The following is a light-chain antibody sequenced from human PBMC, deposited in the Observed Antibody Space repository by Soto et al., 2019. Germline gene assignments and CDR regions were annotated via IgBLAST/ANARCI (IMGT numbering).Light chain of an antibody. CDR1: QSVSSSY. CDR2: GAS. CDR3: QQYGRSPGT. Sequence: EIVLTQSPGTLSLSPGERATLSCRASQSVSSSYLAWYQQKPGQAPRLLIYGASSRATGIPDRFSGSGSGTDFTLTISRVEPEDFAVYYCQQYGRSPGTFGQGIEVEIK. V-gene: IGKV3-20*01. J-gene: IGKJ1*01.